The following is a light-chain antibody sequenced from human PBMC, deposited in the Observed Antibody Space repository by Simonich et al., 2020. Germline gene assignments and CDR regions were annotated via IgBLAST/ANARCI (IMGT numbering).Light chain of an antibody. CDR3: SSYTSSRV. CDR2: GN. J-gene: IGLJ2*01. CDR1: SNNVGSYA. V-gene: IGLV2-18*02. Sequence: QSALTQEASVSGTVGQKVTLSCTGNSNNVGSYAVGWYQQISHGAPKTVMFGNSLPSGIPDRFSGSKSGTTASLTISGLQAEDEADYYCSSYTSSRVFGGGTKLTVL.